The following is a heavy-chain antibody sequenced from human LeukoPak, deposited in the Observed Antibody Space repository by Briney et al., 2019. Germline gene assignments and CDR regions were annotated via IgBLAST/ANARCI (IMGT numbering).Heavy chain of an antibody. CDR3: AREVVVTALDY. CDR1: GFTFRTYD. J-gene: IGHJ4*02. CDR2: ISSTSSYI. Sequence: GGSLRLSCAASGFTFRTYDMNWVRQAPGKGLEWVSSISSTSSYIYYGDSVKGRFTISRDNAKNSLYLQMNSLRAEDTAVYYCAREVVVTALDYWGQGTLVTVSS. V-gene: IGHV3-21*01. D-gene: IGHD2-21*02.